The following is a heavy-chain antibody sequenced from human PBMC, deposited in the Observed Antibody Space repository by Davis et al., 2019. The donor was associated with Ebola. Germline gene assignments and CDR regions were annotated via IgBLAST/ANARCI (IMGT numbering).Heavy chain of an antibody. CDR3: ARDLAGDGAFDI. J-gene: IGHJ3*02. V-gene: IGHV3-21*01. Sequence: GESLKISCAASGFTFSSYSMNWVRQAPGKGLEWVSSISSSSSYIYYADSVKGRFTISRDNAKNSLYLQMNSLRAEDTAVYYCARDLAGDGAFDIWGQGTMVTVSS. CDR2: ISSSSSYI. CDR1: GFTFSSYS. D-gene: IGHD6-19*01.